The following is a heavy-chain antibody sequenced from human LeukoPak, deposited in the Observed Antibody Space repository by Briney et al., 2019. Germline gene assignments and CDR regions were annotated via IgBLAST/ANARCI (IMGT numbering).Heavy chain of an antibody. V-gene: IGHV3-23*01. CDR1: GFPFGDFA. Sequence: GGSLSLTCIASGFPFGDFAMGWVPKPAGRGREWVSGFYGGGNGRVSTGSVRGRFTASRDNSENTLYLQMNSLRAEDTAIYYCAKFEGALTHNYWGQGTLVTVSS. CDR2: FYGGGNGR. CDR3: AKFEGALTHNY. D-gene: IGHD3-16*01. J-gene: IGHJ4*02.